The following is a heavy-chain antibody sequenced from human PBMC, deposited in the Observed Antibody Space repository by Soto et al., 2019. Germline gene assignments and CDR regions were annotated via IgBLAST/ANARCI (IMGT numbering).Heavy chain of an antibody. J-gene: IGHJ6*02. D-gene: IGHD5-18*01. CDR2: LIPIFETT. Sequence: QVQLVQSGAEVKKPGSSVKVSCKASGGTFSNYAFSWVRQFPGQVLEWMGGLIPIFETTNYAQQSQGRVTITANKSTSTTYRELSSFSSADPAVFFSARDLISAVITYRYYAVDVWGQGTPVTV. CDR1: GGTFSNYA. CDR3: ARDLISAVITYRYYAVDV. V-gene: IGHV1-69*06.